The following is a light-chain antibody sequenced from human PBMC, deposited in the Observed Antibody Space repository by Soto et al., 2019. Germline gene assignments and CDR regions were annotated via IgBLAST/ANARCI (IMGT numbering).Light chain of an antibody. CDR3: QQYGASPIYT. J-gene: IGKJ5*01. V-gene: IGKV3-20*01. CDR1: QSVSSRY. Sequence: ELVLTQSPGTLSLSPGERATLSCRARQSVSSRYLAWYQQKPGQAPGLLIYGAYSRATGTPDRFSGSGSGTDFTLTISRLEPEDFEVYYCQQYGASPIYTLGQGTRLENK. CDR2: GAY.